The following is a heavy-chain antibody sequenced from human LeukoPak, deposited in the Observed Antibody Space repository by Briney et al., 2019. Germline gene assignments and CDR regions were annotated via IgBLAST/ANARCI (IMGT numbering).Heavy chain of an antibody. CDR1: GDSITNYY. Sequence: SETLSLTCTVSGDSITNYYWGWIRQPPGKGLEWIGSIYYSGSTYYNPSLKSRVTISVDTSKNQFSLKLSSVTAADTAVYYCARQTGAEGFDYWGQGTLVTVSS. V-gene: IGHV4-39*01. CDR3: ARQTGAEGFDY. D-gene: IGHD1-14*01. J-gene: IGHJ4*02. CDR2: IYYSGST.